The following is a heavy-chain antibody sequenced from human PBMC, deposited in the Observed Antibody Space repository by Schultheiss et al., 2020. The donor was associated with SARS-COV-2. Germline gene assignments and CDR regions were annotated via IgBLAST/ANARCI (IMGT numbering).Heavy chain of an antibody. J-gene: IGHJ5*02. V-gene: IGHV4-34*01. CDR2: INHSGST. CDR1: GGSFSGYY. CDR3: ARQMQTKITLIVVVIKNWFDP. Sequence: SETLSLTCAVYGGSFSGYYWSWIRQPPGKGLEWIGEINHSGSTNYNPSLKSRVTMSVDTSKNQFSLKLSSVTAADTAVYYCARQMQTKITLIVVVIKNWFDPWGQGTLVTVSS. D-gene: IGHD3-22*01.